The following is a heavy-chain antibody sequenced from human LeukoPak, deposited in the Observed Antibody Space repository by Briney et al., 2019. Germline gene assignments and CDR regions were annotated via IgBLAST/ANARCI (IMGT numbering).Heavy chain of an antibody. V-gene: IGHV1-69*04. CDR3: ARVMITFGGVIAYGMDV. CDR2: IIPILGIA. J-gene: IGHJ6*02. Sequence: ASVKVSCKASGGTFSSYAIIWVRQAPGQGLEWMGRIIPILGIANYAQKFQGRVTITADKSTSTAYMELSSLRSEDTAVYYCARVMITFGGVIAYGMDVWGQGTTVTVSS. D-gene: IGHD3-16*02. CDR1: GGTFSSYA.